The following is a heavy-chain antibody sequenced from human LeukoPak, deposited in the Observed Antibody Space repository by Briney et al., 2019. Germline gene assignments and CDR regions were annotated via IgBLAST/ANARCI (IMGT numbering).Heavy chain of an antibody. V-gene: IGHV4-39*01. CDR3: ARRGCSSTSCYSLSFDP. CDR1: GGSISSSSYY. Sequence: SETLSLTCTVSGGSISSSSYYWGRIRQPPGKGLEWIGSIYYSGNTYYNPSLKSRVTISVDTSKNQFSLKLSSVTAADPAVYYCARRGCSSTSCYSLSFDPWGQGTLVTVSS. CDR2: IYYSGNT. J-gene: IGHJ5*02. D-gene: IGHD2-2*01.